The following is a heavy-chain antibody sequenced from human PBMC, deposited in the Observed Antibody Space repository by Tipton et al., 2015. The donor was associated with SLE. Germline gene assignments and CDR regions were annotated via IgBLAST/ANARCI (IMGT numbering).Heavy chain of an antibody. Sequence: PGLVKPSETLSLTCAVYGGSISSSSYYWGWIRQPPGKGLEWIGSIYYSGSTYYNPSLKSRVTISVATSKNQFSLKLSSVTAADTAVYYCARGAVIAVAGSSATCDYWGQGTLVTVSS. CDR3: ARGAVIAVAGSSATCDY. J-gene: IGHJ4*02. CDR1: GGSISSSSYY. D-gene: IGHD6-19*01. V-gene: IGHV4-39*07. CDR2: IYYSGST.